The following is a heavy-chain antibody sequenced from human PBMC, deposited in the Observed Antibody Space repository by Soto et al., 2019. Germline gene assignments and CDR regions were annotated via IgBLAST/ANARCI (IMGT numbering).Heavy chain of an antibody. CDR2: ISYSGTT. J-gene: IGHJ5*02. D-gene: IGHD3-16*01. CDR3: ALTDLGENWFDL. Sequence: QVQLQESGPGLVKPSQTLSLTCTVSGASVSSGIYSWSWIRQPPGKGLEWIGYISYSGTTHYTPSLKSRVTISIDTSKNQFFLKLSSVTAADTAVYYCALTDLGENWFDLWGQGTLVTVSS. V-gene: IGHV4-30-4*01. CDR1: GASVSSGIYS.